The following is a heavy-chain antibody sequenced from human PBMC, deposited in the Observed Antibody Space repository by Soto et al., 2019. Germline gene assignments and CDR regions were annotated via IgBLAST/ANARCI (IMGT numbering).Heavy chain of an antibody. CDR3: AKVGLFDGNKPITFEF. V-gene: IGHV3-7*03. CDR1: GFSFSSYW. Sequence: PGGSLRLSCAASGFSFSSYWMSWVRQAPGRGLEWVANINQDATRQSYVDSVEGQFSISRDNAKNSLYLQMNSLRVEDTAVYDCAKVGLFDGNKPITFEFWGQGTLVTVSS. J-gene: IGHJ4*02. D-gene: IGHD3-10*01. CDR2: INQDATRQ.